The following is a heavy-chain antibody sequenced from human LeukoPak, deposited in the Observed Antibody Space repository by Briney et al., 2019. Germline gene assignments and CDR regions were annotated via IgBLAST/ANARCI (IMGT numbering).Heavy chain of an antibody. J-gene: IGHJ5*02. CDR3: ARGSLWFDP. Sequence: GGSLRLSCAASAFTFSSYWMSWVRQAPGKGLEWVANIKQDGSEKYYVDSVKGRFTISRDNAKNSLYLQMNSLRAEDTAVYYCARGSLWFDPWGQGTLVTVSS. V-gene: IGHV3-7*04. CDR2: IKQDGSEK. CDR1: AFTFSSYW.